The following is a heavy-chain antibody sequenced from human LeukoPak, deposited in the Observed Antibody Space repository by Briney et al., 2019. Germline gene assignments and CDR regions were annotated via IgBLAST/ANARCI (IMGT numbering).Heavy chain of an antibody. CDR3: ATETIGRHYDY. D-gene: IGHD1-14*01. J-gene: IGHJ4*02. Sequence: GGSLRLSCAASGFSFSSSGINWVRQGPGKGLEWVSSIGSTGTDRYYADSVKGRFTISRDNAKNSLYLQMNSLRAEDTAVYYCATETIGRHYDYWGQGTLLTVSS. CDR1: GFSFSSSG. V-gene: IGHV3-21*01. CDR2: IGSTGTDR.